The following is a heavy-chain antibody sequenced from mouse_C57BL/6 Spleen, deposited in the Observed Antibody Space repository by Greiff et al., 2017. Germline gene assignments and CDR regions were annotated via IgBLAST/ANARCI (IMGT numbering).Heavy chain of an antibody. CDR2: ISDGGSYT. Sequence: EVHLVESGGGLVKPGGSLKLSCAASGFTFSSYAMSWVRQTPEKRLEWVATISDGGSYTYYPDNVKGRFTISRDNATNNLYLQMSHLKSEDTAMYYCARDRGFAYWGQGTLVTVSA. CDR3: ARDRGFAY. V-gene: IGHV5-4*01. D-gene: IGHD3-1*01. J-gene: IGHJ3*01. CDR1: GFTFSSYA.